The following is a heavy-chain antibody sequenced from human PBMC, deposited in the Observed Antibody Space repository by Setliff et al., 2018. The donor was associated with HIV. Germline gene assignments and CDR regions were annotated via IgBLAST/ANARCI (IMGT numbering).Heavy chain of an antibody. Sequence: GSLRLSCVASGFSFRTYWMSWVRQAPGKGLEWVANMKYDGTEIYYVDAVKGRFTISRDNAKNTLYLQMNSLRAEDTAVYYCASHARYYDSSGHGGYWGQGTLVTVSS. CDR2: MKYDGTEI. J-gene: IGHJ4*02. D-gene: IGHD3-22*01. CDR3: ASHARYYDSSGHGGY. CDR1: GFSFRTYW. V-gene: IGHV3-7*03.